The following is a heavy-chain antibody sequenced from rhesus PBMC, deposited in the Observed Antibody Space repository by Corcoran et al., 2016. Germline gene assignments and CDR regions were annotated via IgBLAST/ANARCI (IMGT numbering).Heavy chain of an antibody. D-gene: IGHD6-13*01. CDR1: VASIDSTR. Sequence: QVQLQESGPGLVKPSETLSLTCTVSVASIDSTRWRWLRQPQVKGLEWIGEINGNGGSTNYNPSLKSRVTISKDASENQFSLKLSSVTAADTAVYSCARVGAGQSDAFDFWGQGRRVTVSS. V-gene: IGHV4-80*01. CDR2: INGNGGST. J-gene: IGHJ3*01. CDR3: ARVGAGQSDAFDF.